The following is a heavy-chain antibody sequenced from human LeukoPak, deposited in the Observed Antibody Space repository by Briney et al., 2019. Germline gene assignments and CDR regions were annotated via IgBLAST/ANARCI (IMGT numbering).Heavy chain of an antibody. D-gene: IGHD3-22*01. V-gene: IGHV3-30*04. CDR3: ARKPPAYYYDSSGQNIDY. CDR1: GFTFSSYA. J-gene: IGHJ4*02. Sequence: PGRSLRLSCAASGFTFSSYAMHWVRQAPGKGLEWVAVISYDGSNKYYADSVKGRFTISRDNSKNTLYLQMNSLRAEDTAVYYCARKPPAYYYDSSGQNIDYWGQGTLVTVSS. CDR2: ISYDGSNK.